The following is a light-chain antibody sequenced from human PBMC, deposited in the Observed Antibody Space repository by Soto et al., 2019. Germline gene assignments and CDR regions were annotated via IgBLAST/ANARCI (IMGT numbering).Light chain of an antibody. Sequence: DIQMTQSPSTLSASVGDRVTITCGASQSITSWLAWYQQKPGKAPKLLIYKASSLESGVPSRISGSGSGTEFTLTISSLQPDDFATYYCQQYNSYSYTFGQGTKLEIK. V-gene: IGKV1-5*03. CDR3: QQYNSYSYT. CDR1: QSITSW. CDR2: KAS. J-gene: IGKJ2*01.